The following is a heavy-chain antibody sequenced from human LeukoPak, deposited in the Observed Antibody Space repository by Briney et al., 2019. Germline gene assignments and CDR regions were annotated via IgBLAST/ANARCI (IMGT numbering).Heavy chain of an antibody. V-gene: IGHV4-61*08. CDR1: GGSISSGGYS. CDR3: ARASSGGTGRYYYYYYGMDV. D-gene: IGHD6-19*01. CDR2: IYYSGST. J-gene: IGHJ6*02. Sequence: SETLSLTCAVSGGSISSGGYSWSWIRQPPGKGLEWIGYIYYSGSTNYNPSLKSRVTISVDTSKNQFSLKLSSVTAADTAVYYCARASSGGTGRYYYYYYGMDVWGQGTTVTVSS.